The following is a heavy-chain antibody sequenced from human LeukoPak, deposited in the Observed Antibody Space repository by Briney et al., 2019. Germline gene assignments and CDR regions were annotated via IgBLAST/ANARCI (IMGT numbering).Heavy chain of an antibody. V-gene: IGHV3-21*01. D-gene: IGHD4-17*01. CDR2: ISSSSSYI. CDR3: ARLTVTTIGYYFDY. CDR1: GFTFSSYS. Sequence: PGGSLRLSCAASGFTFSSYSMDWVRQAPGKGLEWVSSISSSSSYIYYADSVKGRFTISRDNAKNSLYLQMNSLRAEDTAVYYCARLTVTTIGYYFDYWGQGTQVTVSS. J-gene: IGHJ4*02.